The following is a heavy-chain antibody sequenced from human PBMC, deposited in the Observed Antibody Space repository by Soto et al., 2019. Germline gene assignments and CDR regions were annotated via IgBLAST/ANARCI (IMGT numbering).Heavy chain of an antibody. J-gene: IGHJ3*02. CDR2: IYYSGST. V-gene: IGHV4-31*03. D-gene: IGHD3-22*01. CDR3: ARDLDYDSSGYYSVAFDI. CDR1: GGSISSGGYY. Sequence: PSETLSLTCTVSGGSISSGGYYWSWIRQHPGKGLEWIGYIYYSGSTYYNPSLKSRVTISVDTSKNQFSLKLSSVTAADTAVYYCARDLDYDSSGYYSVAFDIWGQGTMVTVSS.